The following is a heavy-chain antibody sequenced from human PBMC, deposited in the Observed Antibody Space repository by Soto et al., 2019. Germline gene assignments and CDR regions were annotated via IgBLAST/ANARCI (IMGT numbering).Heavy chain of an antibody. D-gene: IGHD2-15*01. CDR2: VYYSGGP. CDR1: GGXXXSXXXX. CDR3: GAVVVVAVDYYYYMDV. J-gene: IGHJ6*03. V-gene: IGHV4-39*01. Sequence: SETLSLTCTVSGGXXXSXXXXXXXIRQPPGKGLEXXGSVYYSGGPYCNPSLRSRVTVSVDTSKNQFSLKLNSVTAADTAVYYCGAVVVVAVDYYYYMDVWGKGTTVTVSS.